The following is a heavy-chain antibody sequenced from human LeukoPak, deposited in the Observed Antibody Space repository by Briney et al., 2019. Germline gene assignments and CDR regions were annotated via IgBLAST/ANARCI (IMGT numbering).Heavy chain of an antibody. J-gene: IGHJ4*02. CDR2: ISGSGGST. CDR3: AKDGGRPSITIFGVVTPCYFDY. Sequence: GGSLRLSCAASGFTFSSYSMSWVRQAPGKGLEWVSAISGSGGSTYYADSVKGRFTISRDNSKNTLYLQMNSLRAEDTAVYYCAKDGGRPSITIFGVVTPCYFDYWGQGTLVTVSS. V-gene: IGHV3-23*01. CDR1: GFTFSSYS. D-gene: IGHD3-3*01.